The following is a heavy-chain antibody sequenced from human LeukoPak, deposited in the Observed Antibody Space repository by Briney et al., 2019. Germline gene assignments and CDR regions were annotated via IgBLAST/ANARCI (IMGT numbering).Heavy chain of an antibody. V-gene: IGHV1-18*01. CDR3: ARYPEESSSWYGWFDP. Sequence: ASVKVSCKASGYTFTSYGIGWVRQAPGQGLEWMGWISAYNGNTNYAQKLQGRVTMTTDTSTSTAYMELRSLRSDDTAVYYCARYPEESSSWYGWFDPWGQGTLVTVSS. J-gene: IGHJ5*02. CDR1: GYTFTSYG. CDR2: ISAYNGNT. D-gene: IGHD6-13*01.